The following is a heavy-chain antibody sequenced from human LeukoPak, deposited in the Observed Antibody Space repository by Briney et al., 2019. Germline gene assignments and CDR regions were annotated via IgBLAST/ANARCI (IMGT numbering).Heavy chain of an antibody. CDR3: ARGRYYDSSGYLDY. Sequence: GGSLRLSSEDSGFTFSSYWMHWVREAPGKGLLCVSRINSDGSSTSYADSVKSRFTISRDNAKNTLYLQMNSLRAEDTAVYYCARGRYYDSSGYLDYWGQGTLVTVSS. CDR1: GFTFSSYW. D-gene: IGHD3-22*01. J-gene: IGHJ4*02. V-gene: IGHV3-74*01. CDR2: INSDGSST.